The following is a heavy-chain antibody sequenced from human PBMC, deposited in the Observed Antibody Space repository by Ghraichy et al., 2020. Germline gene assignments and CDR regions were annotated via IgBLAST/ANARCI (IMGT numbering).Heavy chain of an antibody. CDR3: ARDPRGIVVVPAAKKTYYYYYMDV. J-gene: IGHJ6*03. Sequence: SETLSLTCTVSGGSISSYYWSWIRQPAGKGLEWIGRIYTSGSTNYNPSLKSRVTMSVDTSKNQFSLKLSSVTAADTAVYYCARDPRGIVVVPAAKKTYYYYYMDVWGKGTTVTVSS. CDR1: GGSISSYY. CDR2: IYTSGST. D-gene: IGHD2-2*01. V-gene: IGHV4-4*07.